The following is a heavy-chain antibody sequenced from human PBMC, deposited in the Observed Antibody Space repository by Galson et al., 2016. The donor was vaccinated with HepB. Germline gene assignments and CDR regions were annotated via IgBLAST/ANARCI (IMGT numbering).Heavy chain of an antibody. D-gene: IGHD3-3*01. CDR2: VSGSGRST. CDR3: AKYEKFLEWLLPTYYYYAMDV. CDR1: GFSFSSFA. V-gene: IGHV3-23*01. Sequence: SLRLSCAASGFSFSSFAMGWVRQAPGKGLEWVSVVSGSGRSTYYAHSVKGRFLISRDNSKRTLYLQMNSLRAEDTAVYYCAKYEKFLEWLLPTYYYYAMDVWGQGTTVTVSS. J-gene: IGHJ6*02.